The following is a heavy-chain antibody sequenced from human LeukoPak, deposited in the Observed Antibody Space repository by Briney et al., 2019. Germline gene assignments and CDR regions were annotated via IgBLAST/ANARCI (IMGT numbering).Heavy chain of an antibody. CDR1: GGSFSGYY. Sequence: PSETLSLTCAVYGGSFSGYYWSWIRQPPGKGLEWIGYIYYSGSTNYNPSLKSRVTISVDTSKNQFSLKLSSVTAADTAVYYCARADTMDWFDPWGQGTLVTVSS. V-gene: IGHV4-59*01. J-gene: IGHJ5*02. CDR2: IYYSGST. CDR3: ARADTMDWFDP. D-gene: IGHD3-3*01.